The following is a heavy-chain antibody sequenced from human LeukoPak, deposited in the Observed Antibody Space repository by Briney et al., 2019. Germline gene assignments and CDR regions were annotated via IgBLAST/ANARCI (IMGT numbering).Heavy chain of an antibody. D-gene: IGHD3-9*01. V-gene: IGHV4-39*02. J-gene: IGHJ3*02. CDR2: IYYTGSA. Sequence: PSETLSLTCTVSGGSVSSRPHFWAWIRQTPGKGLEWIGTIYYTGSANYNTSLKSRVTMSVDTSKDHFSLNLSSVTATDTAVYFCVRLLGGYFAGNTFDIWGQGTVVSVSS. CDR1: GGSVSSRPHF. CDR3: VRLLGGYFAGNTFDI.